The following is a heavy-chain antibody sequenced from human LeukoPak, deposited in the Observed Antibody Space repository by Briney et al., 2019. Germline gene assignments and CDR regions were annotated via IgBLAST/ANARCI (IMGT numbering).Heavy chain of an antibody. J-gene: IGHJ1*01. D-gene: IGHD6-19*01. V-gene: IGHV1-2*02. Sequence: GSVKVSCKASGYTFTGYYMHWVRQAPGQGLEWMGWINPNSGGTNYAQKFQGRVTMTRDTSISTAYMELSRLRSDDTAVYYCARGTGDSSGWSDFQHWGQGTLVTVSS. CDR2: INPNSGGT. CDR3: ARGTGDSSGWSDFQH. CDR1: GYTFTGYY.